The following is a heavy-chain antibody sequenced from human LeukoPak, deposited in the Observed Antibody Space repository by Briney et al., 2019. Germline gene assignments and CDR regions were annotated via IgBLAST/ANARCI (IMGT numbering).Heavy chain of an antibody. J-gene: IGHJ4*02. Sequence: PGRSLRLSCAASGFTFSTYDMHWVRQAPGKGLEWVAIISYDGSNKYYADSVKGRFTISRDNSKNTLYLQMNSLRAEDTAVYYCARAYDSSGWYTYYFDYWGQGTLVTVSS. V-gene: IGHV3-30*03. CDR3: ARAYDSSGWYTYYFDY. CDR2: ISYDGSNK. D-gene: IGHD6-19*01. CDR1: GFTFSTYD.